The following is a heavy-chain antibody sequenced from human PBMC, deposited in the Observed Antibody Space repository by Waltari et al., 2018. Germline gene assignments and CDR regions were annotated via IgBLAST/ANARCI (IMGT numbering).Heavy chain of an antibody. V-gene: IGHV1-18*01. CDR1: GYTFTSSG. D-gene: IGHD3-10*01. Sequence: QVQLVPSGAEVKKPGASVKVSCKASGYTFTSSGISWVRQAPGQGLEWMGWSSADKGNTNEAQKRQGRVTMTTDTSTSTAYMELRSLRSDDTAVYYCATALWFGEFQAWAFDIWGQGTMVTVSS. CDR2: SSADKGNT. J-gene: IGHJ3*02. CDR3: ATALWFGEFQAWAFDI.